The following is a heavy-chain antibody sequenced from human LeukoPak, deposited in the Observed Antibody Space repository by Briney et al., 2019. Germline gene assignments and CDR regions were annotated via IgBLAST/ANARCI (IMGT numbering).Heavy chain of an antibody. V-gene: IGHV3-30*02. D-gene: IGHD4-23*01. CDR3: AKNNDYGGSYWYFDL. CDR2: IRYDGSNK. CDR1: GFTFSSYG. Sequence: GGSLRPSCAASGFTFSSYGMHWVRQAPSKGLEWVAFIRYDGSNKYYADSVKGRFTISRDNSKNTMYLQMNSLRAEDTAVYYCAKNNDYGGSYWYFDLWGRGTLVTVSS. J-gene: IGHJ2*01.